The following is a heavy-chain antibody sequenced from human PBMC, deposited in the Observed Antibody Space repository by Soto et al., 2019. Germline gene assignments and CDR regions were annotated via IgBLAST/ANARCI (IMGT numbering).Heavy chain of an antibody. CDR1: GFTFSSYA. Sequence: QVPLVESGGGVVQPGRSLRLSCAASGFTFSSYAMHWVRQAPGKGLEWVAVISYDGSNKYYADSVKGRFTLSRDNSKNTLYLQMNSLRAEDTAVYYCARVPSSSGRAHFDYWGQGTLVTVSS. CDR3: ARVPSSSGRAHFDY. CDR2: ISYDGSNK. V-gene: IGHV3-30-3*01. D-gene: IGHD2-15*01. J-gene: IGHJ4*02.